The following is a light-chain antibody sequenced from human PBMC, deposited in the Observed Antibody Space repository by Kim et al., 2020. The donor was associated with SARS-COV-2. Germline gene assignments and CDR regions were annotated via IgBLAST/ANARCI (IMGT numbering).Light chain of an antibody. V-gene: IGKV1-12*01. CDR1: QDIGSW. CDR2: AAS. J-gene: IGKJ4*01. CDR3: QRADSFPLG. Sequence: EGDRVTTTCRASQDIGSWLAWYQQKPGRAPKLLISAASSLQSGVPSRFSGSGSGTDFTLTISSLQPEDFASYYCQRADSFPLGFGGGTKVDIK.